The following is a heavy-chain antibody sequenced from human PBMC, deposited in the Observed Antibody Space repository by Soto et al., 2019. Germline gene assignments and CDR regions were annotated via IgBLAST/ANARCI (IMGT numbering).Heavy chain of an antibody. CDR1: GGSISSSNW. J-gene: IGHJ6*02. V-gene: IGHV4-4*02. Sequence: SETLSLTCAVSGGSISSSNWWGWVRQPPGKGLEWIGEIYHSGSTNYHPSLKSRVTISVDKSKNQFSLKLSSVTAADTAVYYCASTIFGVVFGWDYYYYGMDVWGQGTTVT. D-gene: IGHD3-3*01. CDR2: IYHSGST. CDR3: ASTIFGVVFGWDYYYYGMDV.